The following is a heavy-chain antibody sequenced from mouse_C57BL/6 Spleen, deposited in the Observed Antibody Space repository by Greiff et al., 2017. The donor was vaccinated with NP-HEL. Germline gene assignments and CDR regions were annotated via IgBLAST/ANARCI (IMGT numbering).Heavy chain of an antibody. CDR2: INPYNGGT. CDR1: GYTFTDYY. Sequence: EVQLQQSGPVLVKPGASVKMSCKASGYTFTDYYMNWVKQSHGKSLEWIGVINPYNGGTSYNQKFKGKATLTVDKSSSTAYMELNSLTSEDSAVYYCARVGKFITTVVATELTAPYAMDYWGQGTSVTVSS. CDR3: ARVGKFITTVVATELTAPYAMDY. V-gene: IGHV1-19*01. D-gene: IGHD1-1*01. J-gene: IGHJ4*01.